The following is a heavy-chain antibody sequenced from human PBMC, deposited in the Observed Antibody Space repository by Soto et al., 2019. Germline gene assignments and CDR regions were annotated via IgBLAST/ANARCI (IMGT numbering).Heavy chain of an antibody. J-gene: IGHJ5*02. CDR3: AKTSGHKGGNWFDP. CDR2: MSGSGAYT. D-gene: IGHD3-16*01. Sequence: PGGSLRLSCAASGFTFSSYAMSWVRQAPGKGLEWVSAMSGSGAYTYYADSVKGRFTISRDNSKNTLYLQMNSLRAEDTAVFFCAKTSGHKGGNWFDPWGQGTLVTVSS. V-gene: IGHV3-23*01. CDR1: GFTFSSYA.